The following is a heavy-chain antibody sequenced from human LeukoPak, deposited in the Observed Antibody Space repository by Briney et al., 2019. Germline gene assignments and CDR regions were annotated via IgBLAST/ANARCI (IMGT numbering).Heavy chain of an antibody. D-gene: IGHD3-22*01. J-gene: IGHJ4*02. Sequence: GESLKISCKGSGYSFTSYWIGWVRQLPGKGLEWMGIIYPSDSDTRYSPSFQGQVTISADKSISTAYLQWSSLKASDTAMYYCATFRPRTYYYDSSGRFDYWGQGTLVTVSS. V-gene: IGHV5-51*01. CDR3: ATFRPRTYYYDSSGRFDY. CDR2: IYPSDSDT. CDR1: GYSFTSYW.